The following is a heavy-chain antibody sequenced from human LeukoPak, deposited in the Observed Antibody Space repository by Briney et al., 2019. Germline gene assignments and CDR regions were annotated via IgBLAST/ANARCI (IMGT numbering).Heavy chain of an antibody. CDR1: GFTVSSNY. D-gene: IGHD3-22*01. Sequence: GGSLRLSCAASGFTVSSNYMSWVRQAPGKGLELVSVIYSGGSTYYADSVKGRFTISRDNSKNTLYLQMNSLRAEDTAVYYCARALGSDSSGYYESYYMDVWGKGTTVTVSS. CDR2: IYSGGST. CDR3: ARALGSDSSGYYESYYMDV. J-gene: IGHJ6*03. V-gene: IGHV3-53*01.